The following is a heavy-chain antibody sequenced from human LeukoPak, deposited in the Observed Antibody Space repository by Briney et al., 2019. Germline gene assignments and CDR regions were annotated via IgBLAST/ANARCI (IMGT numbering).Heavy chain of an antibody. J-gene: IGHJ5*02. CDR3: ARGGTTVTPGLLWFDP. V-gene: IGHV4-59*11. CDR1: GGPISSLY. Sequence: SETLSLPCSVSGGPISSLYWSGPRQPPGRGREGIGYFYYSGSTKYNPSLESRVTISVDTSKSQFSLKLSSVTAADTAVYYCARGGTTVTPGLLWFDPWGRGTLVTVSS. CDR2: FYYSGST. D-gene: IGHD4-17*01.